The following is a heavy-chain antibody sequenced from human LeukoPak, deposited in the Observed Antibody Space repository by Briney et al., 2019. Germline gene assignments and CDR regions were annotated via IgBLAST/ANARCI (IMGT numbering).Heavy chain of an antibody. CDR1: GYTFTSYY. CDR3: ASMETAMVMDAFDI. Sequence: GASEKVSCKASGYTFTSYYMHWVRQAPGHGLEWMGIIYPSGGSTSYAQKFQSRVTMTRDTSTSPFYMELSSLRAEDTAVYYCASMETAMVMDAFDIWGQGTMVTVSS. V-gene: IGHV1-46*01. J-gene: IGHJ3*02. D-gene: IGHD5-18*01. CDR2: IYPSGGST.